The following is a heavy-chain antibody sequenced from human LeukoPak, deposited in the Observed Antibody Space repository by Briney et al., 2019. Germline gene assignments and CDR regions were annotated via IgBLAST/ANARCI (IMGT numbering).Heavy chain of an antibody. CDR2: ISSSGTTI. V-gene: IGHV3-48*03. D-gene: IGHD6-13*01. CDR1: GFTFSSYE. Sequence: PGGSLRLSCAASGFTFSSYEMNWVRQAPGKGLEWVSYISSSGTTIYYADSVKGRFTISRANAKNSLYLQMNSLRAEDTAVYYCARDLEAGPHFDYWGQGPLVTVPS. J-gene: IGHJ4*02. CDR3: ARDLEAGPHFDY.